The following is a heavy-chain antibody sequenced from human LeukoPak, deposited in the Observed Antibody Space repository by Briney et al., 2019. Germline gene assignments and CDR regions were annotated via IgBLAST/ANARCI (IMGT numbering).Heavy chain of an antibody. CDR2: ISSSSSTI. Sequence: GGSLRLSCAASGFTFSSYSINWVRQAPGKGLEWVSYISSSSSTIYYADSVKGRFTISRDNARDTLYLQMNSLRVDDTAVYYCARVRGGNWGRGTLVTVSS. D-gene: IGHD2/OR15-2a*01. CDR1: GFTFSSYS. V-gene: IGHV3-48*04. CDR3: ARVRGGN. J-gene: IGHJ1*01.